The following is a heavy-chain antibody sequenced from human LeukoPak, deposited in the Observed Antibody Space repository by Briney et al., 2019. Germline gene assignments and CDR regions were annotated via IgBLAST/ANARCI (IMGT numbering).Heavy chain of an antibody. CDR3: ARSRYGDYGLSDY. CDR1: GGSISSYY. J-gene: IGHJ4*02. D-gene: IGHD4-17*01. V-gene: IGHV4-59*08. CDR2: IYYSGST. Sequence: SETLSLTCTVSGGSISSYYWSWIRQSPGKGLEWIGYIYYSGSTNYNPSLKSRVTISVDTSKNQFSLKLSSVTAADTAVYYCARSRYGDYGLSDYWGQGTLVTVSS.